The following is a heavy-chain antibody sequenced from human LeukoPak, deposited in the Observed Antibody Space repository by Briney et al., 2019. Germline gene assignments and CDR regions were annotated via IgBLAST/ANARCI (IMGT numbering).Heavy chain of an antibody. CDR1: GGSISSSSYY. CDR2: IYYSGST. CDR3: ARERMAGGYYVPFDP. Sequence: SETLSLTCTVSGGSISSSSYYWGWIRQPPGKGLEWIGSIYYSGSTYYNPSLKSRVTISVDTSKNQFSLKLSSVTAADTAVYHCARERMAGGYYVPFDPWGQGTLVTVSS. J-gene: IGHJ5*02. D-gene: IGHD1-26*01. V-gene: IGHV4-39*02.